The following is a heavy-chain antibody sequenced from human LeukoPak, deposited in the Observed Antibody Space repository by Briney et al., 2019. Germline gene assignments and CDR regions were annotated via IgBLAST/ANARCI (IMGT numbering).Heavy chain of an antibody. D-gene: IGHD4-17*01. CDR1: GLTFSSYA. Sequence: HPGGSLRLSCAASGLTFSSYAMSWVRQAPGKGLEWVSAISGGSDSTYYADSVKGRFTISRDNAKNSLYLQMNSLRAEDTAVYYCARGDGDYLIHGYWGQGTLVTVSS. V-gene: IGHV3-23*01. CDR2: ISGGSDST. CDR3: ARGDGDYLIHGY. J-gene: IGHJ4*02.